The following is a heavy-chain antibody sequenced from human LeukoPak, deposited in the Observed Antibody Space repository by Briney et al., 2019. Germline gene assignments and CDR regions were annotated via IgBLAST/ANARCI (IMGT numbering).Heavy chain of an antibody. CDR1: GGSISSSSYY. J-gene: IGHJ3*02. CDR3: GRSYHDDAWAAFDM. V-gene: IGHV4-39*07. Sequence: SETLSLTCTVSGGSISSSSYYWGWIRQPPGKGLEWSGSIYYSGSTYDNPSLRSRVTISVDTSKNQFSLKLSSVTAADTAVYYCGRSYHDDAWAAFDMWGQGTVVTISS. D-gene: IGHD2-2*01. CDR2: IYYSGST.